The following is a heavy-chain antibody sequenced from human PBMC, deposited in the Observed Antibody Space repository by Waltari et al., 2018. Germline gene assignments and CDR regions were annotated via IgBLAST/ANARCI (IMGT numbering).Heavy chain of an antibody. V-gene: IGHV3-30*02. Sequence: QVQLVESGGGVVQPGGSLRLSWSAPGFTFISYTMHWVRQAPGEGLEWMTFIEFDGSNQYYVDSVKGRFIISRDNSKNIVYLQMNSLRPEDTAVYYCVKGEIYGNSPKDWGQGTLVTVSS. CDR1: GFTFISYT. J-gene: IGHJ4*02. CDR3: VKGEIYGNSPKD. D-gene: IGHD3-10*01. CDR2: IEFDGSNQ.